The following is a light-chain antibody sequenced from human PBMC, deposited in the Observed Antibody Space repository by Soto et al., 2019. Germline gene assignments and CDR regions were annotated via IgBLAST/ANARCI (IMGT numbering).Light chain of an antibody. CDR1: QNILSN. V-gene: IGKV3-20*01. Sequence: EIVMTQSPATLSVSPGERATLSCTASQNILSNLAWYQQKPGQAPRLLIYGASSRATGIPDRFTGSGSGTDFTLTISRLEPEDFAVFYCHQYGSSPQTFGQGTKGDIK. CDR2: GAS. CDR3: HQYGSSPQT. J-gene: IGKJ1*01.